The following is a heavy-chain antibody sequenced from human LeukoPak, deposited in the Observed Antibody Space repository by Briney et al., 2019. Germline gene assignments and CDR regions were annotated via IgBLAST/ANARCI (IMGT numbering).Heavy chain of an antibody. J-gene: IGHJ6*03. CDR1: GFTFSSYA. CDR2: ISGSGGST. D-gene: IGHD6-6*01. Sequence: GGSLRLSCAASGFTFSSYAMSWVRQAPGKGLEWVSAISGSGGSTYYADSVKGRFTISRDNAKNSLYLQMNSLRAEDTAVYYCARDRSSSSYYYYYYMDVWGKGTTVTVSS. V-gene: IGHV3-23*01. CDR3: ARDRSSSSYYYYYYMDV.